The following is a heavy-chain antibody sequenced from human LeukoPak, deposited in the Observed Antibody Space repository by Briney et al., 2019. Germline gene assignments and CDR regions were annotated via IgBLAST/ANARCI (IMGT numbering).Heavy chain of an antibody. CDR3: ARSGYSYAFDI. D-gene: IGHD5-18*01. CDR1: GYTFTGYY. CDR2: INPNSGGT. Sequence: GASVKVSCKASGYTFTGYYMHWVRQAPGQGLEWMGWINPNSGGTNFAQKFQARVTLTRDTSISTAYMELSRLRSDDTAVYYCARSGYSYAFDIWGQGTMVTVPS. V-gene: IGHV1-2*02. J-gene: IGHJ3*02.